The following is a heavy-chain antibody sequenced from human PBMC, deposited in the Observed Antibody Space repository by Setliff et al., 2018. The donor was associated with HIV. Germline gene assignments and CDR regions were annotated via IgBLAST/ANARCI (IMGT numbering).Heavy chain of an antibody. Sequence: ASVKVSCKASGYTFTSYGISWVRQAPGQGLEWMGWISAYNGNTNYAQKLQGRVTMTTDTSTSTVYMDLRNLRSEDTAVYYCARNQGDSSGWYAGDYWGHGTLVTVSS. CDR3: ARNQGDSSGWYAGDY. J-gene: IGHJ4*01. D-gene: IGHD6-19*01. V-gene: IGHV1-18*01. CDR1: GYTFTSYG. CDR2: ISAYNGNT.